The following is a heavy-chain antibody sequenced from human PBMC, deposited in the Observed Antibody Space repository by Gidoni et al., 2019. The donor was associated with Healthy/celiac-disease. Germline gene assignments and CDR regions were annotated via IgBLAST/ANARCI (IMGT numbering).Heavy chain of an antibody. CDR2: IKQDGSEK. J-gene: IGHJ2*01. D-gene: IGHD6-6*01. CDR3: ARDTESQLVGEGWYFDL. Sequence: EVQLVESGGGLVQPGGSLRLSCAASGFTFSSHWMSWVRQAPGKGLEWVANIKQDGSEKYYVDTVKGRFTISRDNAKNSLYLQMNSLRAEDTAVYYCARDTESQLVGEGWYFDLWGRGTLVTVSS. CDR1: GFTFSSHW. V-gene: IGHV3-7*01.